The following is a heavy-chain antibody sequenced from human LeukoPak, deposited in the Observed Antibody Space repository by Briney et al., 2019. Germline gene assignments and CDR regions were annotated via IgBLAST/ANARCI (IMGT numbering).Heavy chain of an antibody. CDR1: GWSFSGYY. CDR3: AKHRGAAGWRSFDI. V-gene: IGHV4-34*01. J-gene: IGHJ3*02. Sequence: SETLSLTCGVSGWSFSGYYWSWIRQPPGKELQWIGEINDSGSTKYNPSLKSRVTISIDTSKNQFSLKLNSVTAADTAVYYCAKHRGAAGWRSFDIWGQGTMVTVSS. D-gene: IGHD6-13*01. CDR2: INDSGST.